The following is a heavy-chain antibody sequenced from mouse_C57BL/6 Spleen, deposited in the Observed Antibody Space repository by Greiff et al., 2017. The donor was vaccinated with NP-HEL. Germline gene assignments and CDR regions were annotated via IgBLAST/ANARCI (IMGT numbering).Heavy chain of an antibody. V-gene: IGHV1-80*01. CDR1: GYAFSSYW. J-gene: IGHJ1*03. Sequence: VQRVESGAELVKPGASVKISCKASGYAFSSYWMNWVKQRPGKGLEWIGQIYPGDGDTNYNGKLKGKATLTADTSSSTAYMPLGSLTSEDSAVYFCARRGGKGDFDVWGTGTTVTVSS. CDR3: ARRGGKGDFDV. CDR2: IYPGDGDT. D-gene: IGHD1-3*01.